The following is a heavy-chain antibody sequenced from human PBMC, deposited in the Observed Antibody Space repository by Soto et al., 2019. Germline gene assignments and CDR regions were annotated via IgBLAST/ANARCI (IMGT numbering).Heavy chain of an antibody. CDR1: GYTFTGYY. D-gene: IGHD6-6*01. Sequence: ASVKVSCKASGYTFTGYYMHWVRQAPGQGLEWMGWINPNSGGTNYAQKFQGRVTMTRDTSISTAYMELSRLRSDDTAVYYCAGTVRQLVGDYYYGMDVWGQGTTVTVSS. CDR3: AGTVRQLVGDYYYGMDV. J-gene: IGHJ6*02. CDR2: INPNSGGT. V-gene: IGHV1-2*02.